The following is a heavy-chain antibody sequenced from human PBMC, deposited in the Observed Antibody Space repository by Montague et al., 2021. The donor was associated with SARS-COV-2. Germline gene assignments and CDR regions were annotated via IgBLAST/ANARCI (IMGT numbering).Heavy chain of an antibody. CDR2: INHSGST. CDR1: GGSFSGYY. Sequence: SETLSLTSAVYGGSFSGYYWTWIRQSPRKGLEWIGEINHSGSTNYNPSLKSRVTISVDTSKNQFSLKLSSVTAADTAVYYCACGEITTRGLIYYYGMDVWGQGTTVTVSS. D-gene: IGHD4-11*01. V-gene: IGHV4-34*01. CDR3: ACGEITTRGLIYYYGMDV. J-gene: IGHJ6*02.